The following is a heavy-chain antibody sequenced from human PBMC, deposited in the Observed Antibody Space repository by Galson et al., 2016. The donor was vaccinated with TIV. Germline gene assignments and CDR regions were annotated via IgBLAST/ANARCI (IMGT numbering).Heavy chain of an antibody. Sequence: SLRLSCAASGFAVSYKHMIWVRQTPGKGLEWVSLLYSGDTTKYADSVKGRFTISRDNSKNTLYLQMNSLRVEDTAVYYCAREGRGAAYPNNLDCWGQGTLVTVAS. D-gene: IGHD1-26*01. J-gene: IGHJ4*02. V-gene: IGHV3-53*01. CDR2: LYSGDTT. CDR1: GFAVSYKH. CDR3: AREGRGAAYPNNLDC.